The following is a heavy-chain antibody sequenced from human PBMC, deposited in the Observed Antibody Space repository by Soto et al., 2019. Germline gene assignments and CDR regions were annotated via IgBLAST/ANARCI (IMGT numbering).Heavy chain of an antibody. J-gene: IGHJ4*02. D-gene: IGHD3-9*01. Sequence: SETLSLTCTVSGGSISSGDYYWSWIRQPPGKGLEWIGYIYYSGSTYYNPSLKSRVTISVDTSKNQFSLKLSSVTAADTAVYHCARVDYDILTGYSPFDYWGQGTLVTVSS. CDR1: GGSISSGDYY. CDR2: IYYSGST. CDR3: ARVDYDILTGYSPFDY. V-gene: IGHV4-30-4*01.